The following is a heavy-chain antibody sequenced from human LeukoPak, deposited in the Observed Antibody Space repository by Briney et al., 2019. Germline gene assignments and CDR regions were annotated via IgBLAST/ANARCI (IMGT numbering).Heavy chain of an antibody. CDR3: ARGTLTAPRSAFDI. Sequence: VASVKVSCKASGGTFSSYAISWVRQAPGQGLEWMGWINPDSGGTHYAQNFQGWVTMTRDTSISTAYMELSRLRSDDTAVYYCARGTLTAPRSAFDIWGQGTMVTVSS. J-gene: IGHJ3*02. CDR2: INPDSGGT. CDR1: GGTFSSYA. V-gene: IGHV1-2*04. D-gene: IGHD1-14*01.